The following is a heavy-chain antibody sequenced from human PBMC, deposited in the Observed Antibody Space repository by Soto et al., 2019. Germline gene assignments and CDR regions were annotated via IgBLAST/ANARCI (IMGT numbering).Heavy chain of an antibody. J-gene: IGHJ1*01. D-gene: IGHD3-22*01. V-gene: IGHV3-53*01. CDR1: GFTVSSYY. Sequence: EVQLVESGGGLIQPGGSLRLSCAASGFTVSSYYMSWVRQAPGKGLEWVSVSYSGGSTYYADSVKGRFTISRDNSKNTLYLQMNSLRAEDTAVYYCARDRVESGYPEYFQHWGQGTLVTVSS. CDR2: SYSGGST. CDR3: ARDRVESGYPEYFQH.